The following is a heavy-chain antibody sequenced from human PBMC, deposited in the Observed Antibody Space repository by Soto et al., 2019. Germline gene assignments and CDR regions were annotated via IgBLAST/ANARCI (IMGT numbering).Heavy chain of an antibody. CDR1: GFSFSGSP. CDR2: IRSKANNYAT. Sequence: EVQLVESGGGLVQPGGSLKLSCAASGFSFSGSPMYWVRQASGKGLEWVGRIRSKANNYATAYAASVKGRFTISRDDSKNTVYRQMNSLKTEDTAVYYCTAADVGPGWFDPWGQGTLVTVSS. CDR3: TAADVGPGWFDP. D-gene: IGHD6-13*01. J-gene: IGHJ5*02. V-gene: IGHV3-73*01.